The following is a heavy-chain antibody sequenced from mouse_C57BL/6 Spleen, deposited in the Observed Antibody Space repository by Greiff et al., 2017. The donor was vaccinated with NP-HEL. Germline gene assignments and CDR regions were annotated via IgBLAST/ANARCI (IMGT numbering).Heavy chain of an antibody. CDR3: ARGVTTVPRYFGV. D-gene: IGHD1-1*01. CDR2: IYPRSGNT. CDR1: GYTFTSYG. J-gene: IGHJ1*03. Sequence: QVHVKQSGAELARPGASVKLSCKASGYTFTSYGISWVKQRTGQGLEWIGEIYPRSGNTYYNEKFKGKATLTADKSSSTAYMELRSLTSEDSAVYFCARGVTTVPRYFGVWGTGTTVTVAS. V-gene: IGHV1-81*01.